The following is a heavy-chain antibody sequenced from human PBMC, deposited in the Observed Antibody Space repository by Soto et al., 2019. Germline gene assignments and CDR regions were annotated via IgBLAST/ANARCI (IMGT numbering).Heavy chain of an antibody. CDR2: INHSGST. V-gene: IGHV4-34*01. Sequence: QVQLQQWGAGLLKPSETLSLTCAVYGGSFSGYYWSWIRQPPGKGLEWIGEINHSGSTNYNPSLKSRAPISVDTSKNQFSLKLSSVTAADTAVYYCARVGGSGWYGDYWGQGTLVTVSS. CDR1: GGSFSGYY. J-gene: IGHJ4*02. CDR3: ARVGGSGWYGDY. D-gene: IGHD6-19*01.